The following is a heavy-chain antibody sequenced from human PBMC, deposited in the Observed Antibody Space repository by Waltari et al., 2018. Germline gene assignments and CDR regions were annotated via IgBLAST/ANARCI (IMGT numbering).Heavy chain of an antibody. CDR1: GFTFGDYA. D-gene: IGHD4-17*01. J-gene: IGHJ4*02. CDR2: IRSKAYGGTT. CDR3: TRDLDYGDYPTGDY. V-gene: IGHV3-49*03. Sequence: EVQLVESGGGLVQPGRSLRLSCTASGFTFGDYAMSWFRQAPGKGLEWVGFIRSKAYGGTTEYAASVKGRFTISRDDSKSIAYLQRTSLKTEDTAVYYWTRDLDYGDYPTGDYWGQGTLVTVSS.